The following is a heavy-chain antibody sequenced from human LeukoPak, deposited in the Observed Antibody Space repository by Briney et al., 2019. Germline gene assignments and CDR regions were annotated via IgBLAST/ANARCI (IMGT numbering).Heavy chain of an antibody. Sequence: GGSLRLSCAASGFTFSSYAMCWVRQAPGKGLEWVSAISGSGGSTCYADSVKGRFTISRDNSKNTLYLQMNSLRAEDTAVYYCAKDGENLELSLPDYWGRGTLVTVSS. CDR2: ISGSGGST. CDR3: AKDGENLELSLPDY. J-gene: IGHJ4*02. CDR1: GFTFSSYA. D-gene: IGHD1-7*01. V-gene: IGHV3-23*01.